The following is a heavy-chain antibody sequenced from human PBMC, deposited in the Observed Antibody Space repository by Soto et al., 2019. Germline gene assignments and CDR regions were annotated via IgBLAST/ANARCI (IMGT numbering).Heavy chain of an antibody. CDR2: IKPDGSEK. CDR1: GFTFSSAW. CDR3: ADPLDLDV. V-gene: IGHV3-7*01. J-gene: IGHJ6*04. Sequence: GVSLRLSCAASGFTFSSAWMSWVRQAPGKGLEWVATIKPDGSEKYYVDSVKGRFTISRDNAKNSLYLQMNSLRAEDTAVFYCADPLDLDVWGKGATVTVAS.